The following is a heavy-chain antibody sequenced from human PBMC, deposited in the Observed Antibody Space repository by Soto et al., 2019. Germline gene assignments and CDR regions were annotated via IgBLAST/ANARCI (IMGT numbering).Heavy chain of an antibody. CDR1: GFTVSSYW. Sequence: GGSLRLSCAASGFTVSSYWMNWVRQAPGKGLEWVANIKKDGSEKYYEDSVKGRFTISRDNAKNSLYLQMNSLRTQDTAVYYCAGDHHPTGFDDAFDIWGQGTMVTVSS. J-gene: IGHJ3*02. CDR3: AGDHHPTGFDDAFDI. D-gene: IGHD3-10*01. CDR2: IKKDGSEK. V-gene: IGHV3-7*03.